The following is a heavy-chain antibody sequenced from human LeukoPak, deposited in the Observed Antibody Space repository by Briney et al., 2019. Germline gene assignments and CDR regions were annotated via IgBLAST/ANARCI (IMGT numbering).Heavy chain of an antibody. Sequence: SVKVSCKASGYTFTSYDISWVRQAPGQGLEWMGGIIPIFGTANYAQKFQGRVTITADESTSTAYMELSSLRSEDTAVYYCARASLGYCSSTSCYPDYWGQGTLVTVSS. CDR1: GYTFTSYD. CDR2: IIPIFGTA. D-gene: IGHD2-2*01. V-gene: IGHV1-69*13. J-gene: IGHJ4*02. CDR3: ARASLGYCSSTSCYPDY.